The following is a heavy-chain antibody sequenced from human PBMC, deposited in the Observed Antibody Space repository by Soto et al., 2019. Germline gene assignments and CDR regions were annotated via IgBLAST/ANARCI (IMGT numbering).Heavy chain of an antibody. CDR3: ASHYCSSTSCYPNWFDP. V-gene: IGHV4-39*01. J-gene: IGHJ5*02. Sequence: QLQLQESGPGLVKPSETLSLTCTVSGGSISSSSYYWGWIRQPPGKGLEWIGSIYYSGSTYYNPSLKSRVTISVDTSKNQFSLKLSSVTAADTAVYYCASHYCSSTSCYPNWFDPWGQGTLVTASS. D-gene: IGHD2-2*01. CDR1: GGSISSSSYY. CDR2: IYYSGST.